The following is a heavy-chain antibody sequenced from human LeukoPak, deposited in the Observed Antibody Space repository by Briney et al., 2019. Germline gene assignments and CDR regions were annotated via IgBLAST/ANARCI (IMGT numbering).Heavy chain of an antibody. CDR1: GGSFSGYY. V-gene: IGHV4-34*01. CDR2: INHSGST. J-gene: IGHJ4*02. D-gene: IGHD3-16*01. CDR3: ARVDALYDYVWGSYREIFDY. Sequence: PSETLSLTCAVYGGSFSGYYWSWIRQPPGKGLEWIGEINHSGSTNCNPSLKSRVTISVDTSKNQFSLKLSSVTAADTAVYYCARVDALYDYVWGSYREIFDYWGQGTLVTVSS.